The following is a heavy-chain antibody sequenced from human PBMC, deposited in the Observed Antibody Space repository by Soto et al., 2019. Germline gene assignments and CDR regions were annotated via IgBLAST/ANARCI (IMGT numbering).Heavy chain of an antibody. J-gene: IGHJ3*02. V-gene: IGHV1-69*02. CDR1: GDTFSSYT. CDR2: IIPILDIA. CDR3: AAGGHGAFDI. D-gene: IGHD1-26*01. Sequence: QVQLVQSGAEVKKRGSSVKVSCKASGDTFSSYTISWVRQAPGQGLEWMGRIIPILDIANYAQKFQGRVTITADKSTSTAYMELSSLRSEDTAVYYCAAGGHGAFDIWGQGTMVTVSS.